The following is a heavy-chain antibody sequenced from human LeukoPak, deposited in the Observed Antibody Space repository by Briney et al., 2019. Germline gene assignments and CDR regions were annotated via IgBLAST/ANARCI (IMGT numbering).Heavy chain of an antibody. CDR2: IGGGGSST. V-gene: IGHV3-23*01. Sequence: GGSLRLSCAASGLTVRSYAMTWVRQAPGQGLEWVSGIGGGGSSTYYADSVKGRFTVSRDIPKNRLYLQLDSLRAEDTAVYYCATAPGSSGWSNYFYYGMAVWGQGTTVIVSS. J-gene: IGHJ6*02. CDR3: ATAPGSSGWSNYFYYGMAV. D-gene: IGHD6-19*01. CDR1: GLTVRSYA.